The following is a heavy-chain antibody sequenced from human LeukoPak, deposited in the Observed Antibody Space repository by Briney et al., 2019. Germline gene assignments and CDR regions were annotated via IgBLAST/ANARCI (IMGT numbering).Heavy chain of an antibody. Sequence: PSETLSLTCTVAAGSLSNYHWSWIRQPPGKGLEWIGCIFYSGSTYYNPSLESRVTISVGTSKNQFSLRLSSVTAADTAVYYCARTNAFDIWGQGTMVTVSS. CDR1: AGSLSNYH. V-gene: IGHV4-59*08. CDR3: ARTNAFDI. J-gene: IGHJ3*02. CDR2: IFYSGST.